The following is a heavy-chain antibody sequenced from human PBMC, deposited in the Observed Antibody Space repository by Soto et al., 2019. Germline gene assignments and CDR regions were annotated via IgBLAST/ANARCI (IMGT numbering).Heavy chain of an antibody. D-gene: IGHD1-26*01. CDR2: IYYSGST. CDR1: GGSISSGDYY. CDR3: ARAKRPYGVGARGFGY. Sequence: QVQLQESGPGLVKPSQTLSLTCTVSGGSISSGDYYWSWIRQPPGKGLEWIGYIYYSGSTYYNPSLKSRVTISVDTSKNQFSLKLSSVTAADTAVYYCARAKRPYGVGARGFGYWGQGTLVTVSS. J-gene: IGHJ4*02. V-gene: IGHV4-30-4*01.